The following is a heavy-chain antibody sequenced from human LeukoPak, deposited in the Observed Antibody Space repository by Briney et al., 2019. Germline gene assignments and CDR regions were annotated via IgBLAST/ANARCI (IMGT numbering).Heavy chain of an antibody. CDR2: IYTSGST. J-gene: IGHJ4*02. Sequence: SETLSLTCTVSGGSISGYYWSWIRQPAGKGLEWIGRIYTSGSTNYNPSLKSRVTMSADTSKNQFSLKLSSVTAADTAVYYCARATWFGELSRSYYFDYWGQGTLVTVSS. D-gene: IGHD3-10*01. V-gene: IGHV4-4*07. CDR1: GGSISGYY. CDR3: ARATWFGELSRSYYFDY.